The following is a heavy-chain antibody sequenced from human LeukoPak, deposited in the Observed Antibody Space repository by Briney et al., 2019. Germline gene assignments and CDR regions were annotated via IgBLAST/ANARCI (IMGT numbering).Heavy chain of an antibody. D-gene: IGHD3-9*01. CDR2: LSSGGTT. Sequence: GGSLRLSCAASGIIVSSDYMSWVRQAPGKGLEWVSVLSSGGTTDYADSVKGRFTISRDDSKNTLYLQMNSLRVEDTAVYYCAIDLETDISDSIDIWGAGTVVTVSS. CDR3: AIDLETDISDSIDI. J-gene: IGHJ3*02. V-gene: IGHV3-66*01. CDR1: GIIVSSDY.